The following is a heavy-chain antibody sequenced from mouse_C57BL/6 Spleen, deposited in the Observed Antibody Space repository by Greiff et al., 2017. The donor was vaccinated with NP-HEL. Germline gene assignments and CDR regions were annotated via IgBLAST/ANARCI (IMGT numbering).Heavy chain of an antibody. J-gene: IGHJ4*01. D-gene: IGHD2-2*01. CDR2: FHPYNDDT. CDR3: ARGGGYYGYDGYAMDY. V-gene: IGHV1-47*01. CDR1: GYTFTTFP. Sequence: QVQLQQSGAELVKPGASVKMSCKASGYTFTTFPIEWMKQNHGKSLEWIGNFHPYNDDTKYNEKFKGKATLTVEKSSSTVYLELSRLTSVDSAVYYCARGGGYYGYDGYAMDYWGQGTSVTVSS.